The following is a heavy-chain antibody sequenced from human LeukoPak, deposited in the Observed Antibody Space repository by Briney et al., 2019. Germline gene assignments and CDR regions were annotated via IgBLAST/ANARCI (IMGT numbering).Heavy chain of an antibody. CDR1: GGSFSGYY. CDR2: INHSGST. J-gene: IGHJ6*02. V-gene: IGHV4-34*01. CDR3: ARDCSGGSCYQRSYYYYGMDV. D-gene: IGHD2-15*01. Sequence: SETLSLTCAVYGGSFSGYYWSWIRQPPGKGLEWIGEINHSGSTNYNPSLKSRVTISVDTSKNQFSLKLSSVTAADTAVYYCARDCSGGSCYQRSYYYYGMDVWGQGTTVTVSS.